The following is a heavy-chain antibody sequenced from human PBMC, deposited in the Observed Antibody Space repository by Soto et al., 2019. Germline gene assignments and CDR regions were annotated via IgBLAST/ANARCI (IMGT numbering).Heavy chain of an antibody. CDR3: SRHDVLATGPIQY. J-gene: IGHJ1*01. D-gene: IGHD5-12*01. Sequence: GGSLRLSCAASGFTLSDYYMSWVRQAPEKGLEWLSYISSSSTTVYYVDSVKGRFTISRDNAKNSPYLQMDSLRGEDTAVYYFSRHDVLATGPIQYWGQGAQVTVSS. V-gene: IGHV3-11*01. CDR1: GFTLSDYY. CDR2: ISSSSTTV.